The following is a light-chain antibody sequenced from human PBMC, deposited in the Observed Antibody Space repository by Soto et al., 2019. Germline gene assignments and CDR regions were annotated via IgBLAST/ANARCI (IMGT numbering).Light chain of an antibody. V-gene: IGKV1-5*03. Sequence: DVQMTQSPSTLSASVGDRVTITCRASQSIDTWLAWYQQKPGKAPNLLIYKASSLEKGVPSRFSGSGSGTEYTLNISGLQPDDFATYYYQQYNSYSWTFGQGTKVEIK. CDR1: QSIDTW. CDR2: KAS. J-gene: IGKJ1*01. CDR3: QQYNSYSWT.